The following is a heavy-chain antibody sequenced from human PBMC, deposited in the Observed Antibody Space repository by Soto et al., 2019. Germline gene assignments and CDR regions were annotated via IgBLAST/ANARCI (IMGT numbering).Heavy chain of an antibody. Sequence: PSETLSLTCPVSGDAISSPYWWASIRQPPGKWLEWVASNHHRGTTYYNPSLTRRGTITLETSENQLSLKLNSVTAADSAVYYCERTDNVGSFEYFGQGLLVTVYS. V-gene: IGHV4-38-2*01. CDR2: NHHRGTT. CDR3: ERTDNVGSFEY. D-gene: IGHD2-15*01. J-gene: IGHJ4*02. CDR1: GDAISSPYW.